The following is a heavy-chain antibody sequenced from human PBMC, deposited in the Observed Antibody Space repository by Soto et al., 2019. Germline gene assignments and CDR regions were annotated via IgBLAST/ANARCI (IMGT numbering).Heavy chain of an antibody. V-gene: IGHV1-18*01. CDR2: INAYNDHT. J-gene: IGHJ4*02. D-gene: IGHD2-21*01. Sequence: ASVKVSCKASGYTFTNYGISWVRQAPGQGLEWMGWINAYNDHTNYALKLQGRVAMATDTPPSTAYRELRSLRSDDTAVYYCARDQTPYCGGNTCLSASDFWGQGTLVTVSS. CDR3: ARDQTPYCGGNTCLSASDF. CDR1: GYTFTNYG.